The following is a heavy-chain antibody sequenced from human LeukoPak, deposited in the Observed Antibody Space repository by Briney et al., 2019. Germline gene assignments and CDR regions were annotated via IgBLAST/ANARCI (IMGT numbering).Heavy chain of an antibody. V-gene: IGHV5-51*01. Sequence: GESLKISCKGSGYSFTSYWIGWVRQMPGKGLEWMGIIYPGDSDTRYSPSFQGQATISADKSISTAYLQWSSLKASDTAMYYCARPYERTRWAFDYWGQGTLVTVSS. CDR3: ARPYERTRWAFDY. CDR2: IYPGDSDT. CDR1: GYSFTSYW. D-gene: IGHD3-3*01. J-gene: IGHJ4*02.